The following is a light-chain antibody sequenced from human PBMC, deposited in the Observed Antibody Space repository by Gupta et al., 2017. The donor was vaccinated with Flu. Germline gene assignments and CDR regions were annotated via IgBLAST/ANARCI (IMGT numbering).Light chain of an antibody. V-gene: IGLV3-21*03. J-gene: IGLJ2*01. CDR3: QVWDSSSDHGI. CDR1: NFRSKS. Sequence: SYVLTQAPSVSVAPGTTARLNLGGNNFRSKSVQWYQQKPGQAPVLVVYDDSDRPSGIPERISGSNSGNTATLTISRVEAGDEADYYCQVWDSSSDHGIFGGGTKLTVL. CDR2: DDS.